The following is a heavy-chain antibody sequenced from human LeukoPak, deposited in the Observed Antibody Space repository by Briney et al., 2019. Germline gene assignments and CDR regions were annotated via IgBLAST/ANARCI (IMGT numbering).Heavy chain of an antibody. Sequence: SVKVSCKASGGPFSIYAISWVRQAPGQGLEWMGGIIPMFGTANYAQKFQGRVTITTDESTSTTYMELSSLKSEDTAVYYCARARGIYEGYFDLWGRGTLVTVSS. J-gene: IGHJ2*01. D-gene: IGHD5/OR15-5a*01. V-gene: IGHV1-69*05. CDR2: IIPMFGTA. CDR1: GGPFSIYA. CDR3: ARARGIYEGYFDL.